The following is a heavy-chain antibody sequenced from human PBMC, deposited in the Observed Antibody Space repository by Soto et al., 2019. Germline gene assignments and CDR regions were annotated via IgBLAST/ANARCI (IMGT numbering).Heavy chain of an antibody. D-gene: IGHD1-26*01. CDR3: ATRWSSGVYWAFDI. CDR2: IYPGDSDT. CDR1: GYKFNSYW. V-gene: IGHV5-51*01. Sequence: GESLKISCKGSGYKFNSYWIAWVRQMPGKGLEWMGIIYPGDSDTRYSPSFQGQVTISADKSISSAFLQWSSLKASDTAIYYCATRWSSGVYWAFDIWGQGTMVTVSS. J-gene: IGHJ3*02.